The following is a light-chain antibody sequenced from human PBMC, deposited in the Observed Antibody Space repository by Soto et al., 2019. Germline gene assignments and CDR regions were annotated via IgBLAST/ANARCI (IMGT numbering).Light chain of an antibody. CDR2: DAS. Sequence: DIQMTQSPSTLSASVGDRVTITYRASQSISGWLAWYQHKPGKAPKLLIYDASSLESGVPSRFSGSGSGTEFTLTISSLQPDDFATFYCQQYNTYSWTFGQGTKVEIK. CDR1: QSISGW. CDR3: QQYNTYSWT. V-gene: IGKV1-5*01. J-gene: IGKJ1*01.